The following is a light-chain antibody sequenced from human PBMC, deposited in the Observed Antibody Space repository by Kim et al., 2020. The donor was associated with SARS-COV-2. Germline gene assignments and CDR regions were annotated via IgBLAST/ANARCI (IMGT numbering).Light chain of an antibody. CDR1: SSNIGSNT. CDR2: SNN. CDR3: AAWDDSLNGWV. J-gene: IGLJ3*02. Sequence: GQRVPLSCSESSSNIGSNTVNLYQLLPGTAPKLLIYSNNQRPSGVPDRFSGSKSGTSASLAISGLQSEDEADYYCAAWDDSLNGWVFGGGTKLTVL. V-gene: IGLV1-44*01.